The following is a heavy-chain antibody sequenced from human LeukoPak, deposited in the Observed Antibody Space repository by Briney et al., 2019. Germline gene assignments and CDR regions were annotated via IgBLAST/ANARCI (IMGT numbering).Heavy chain of an antibody. V-gene: IGHV3-23*01. CDR2: ISGSGGST. CDR3: AKGGQITMIVVVNAFDI. D-gene: IGHD3-22*01. CDR1: GFTFSSYA. Sequence: PGGSLRLSCAASGFTFSSYAMSWVRQAPGKGLEWVSAISGSGGSTYYADSVKGRFTISRDNSKNTLYLQMNSLRAEDTAVYYCAKGGQITMIVVVNAFDIWGQGTMVTVSS. J-gene: IGHJ3*02.